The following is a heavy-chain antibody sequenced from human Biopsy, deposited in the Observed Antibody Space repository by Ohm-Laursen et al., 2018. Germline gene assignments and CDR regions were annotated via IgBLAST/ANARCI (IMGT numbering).Heavy chain of an antibody. J-gene: IGHJ4*02. Sequence: SLRLSCSASGFSFSSYSMNWARQAPGKGLEWVSYTDTTSGTKFYADSVKGRFTIPRDNAKNSLYLQMNSLRAEDTALYYCAKDSGGSPLGELFHWGQGNLVTVSS. CDR1: GFSFSSYS. V-gene: IGHV3-48*04. CDR3: AKDSGGSPLGELFH. CDR2: TDTTSGTK. D-gene: IGHD3-16*01.